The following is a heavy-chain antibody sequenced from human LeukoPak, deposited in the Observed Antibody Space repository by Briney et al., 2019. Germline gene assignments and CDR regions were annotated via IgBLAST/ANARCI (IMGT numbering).Heavy chain of an antibody. Sequence: VKVSCKASGGTFSSYAISWVRQAPGQGLEWMGRIIPIFGTANYAQKFQGRVTITTDESTSTAYMELSSLRSEDTAVYYCARAAEITMIVVAKSGHTNDDAFDIWGQGTMVTVSS. CDR1: GGTFSSYA. CDR2: IIPIFGTA. V-gene: IGHV1-69*13. D-gene: IGHD3-22*01. CDR3: ARAAEITMIVVAKSGHTNDDAFDI. J-gene: IGHJ3*02.